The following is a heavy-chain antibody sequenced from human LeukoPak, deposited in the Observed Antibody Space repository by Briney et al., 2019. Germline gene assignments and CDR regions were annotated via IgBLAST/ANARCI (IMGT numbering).Heavy chain of an antibody. V-gene: IGHV4-61*08. CDR1: GGSISSGGYY. J-gene: IGHJ4*02. D-gene: IGHD1-14*01. CDR2: IYYTGST. CDR3: ARGANRLDS. Sequence: PSQTLSLTCTVSGGSISSGGYYWSWIRQTPGKGLEWIGFIYYTGSTNYNPSLKSRVTMSVDTSKSQFSLKLTSVTAADTALYYCARGANRLDSWGRGTLVTVSP.